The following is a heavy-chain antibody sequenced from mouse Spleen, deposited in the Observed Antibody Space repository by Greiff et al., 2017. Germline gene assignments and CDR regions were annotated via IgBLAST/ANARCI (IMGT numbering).Heavy chain of an antibody. V-gene: IGHV6-3*01. J-gene: IGHJ2*01. CDR3: TFPDYYGSPLDY. CDR1: GFTFSNYW. CDR2: IRLKSDNYAT. Sequence: EVKLEESGGGLVQPGGSMKLSCVASGFTFSNYWMNWVRQSPEKGLEWVAQIRLKSDNYATHYAESVKGRFTISRDDSKSSVYLQMNNLRAEDTGIYYCTFPDYYGSPLDYWGQGTTLTVSS. D-gene: IGHD1-1*01.